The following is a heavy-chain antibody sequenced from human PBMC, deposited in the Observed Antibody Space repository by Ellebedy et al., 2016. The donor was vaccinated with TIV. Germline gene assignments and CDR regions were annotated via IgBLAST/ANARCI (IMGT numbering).Heavy chain of an antibody. V-gene: IGHV4-59*01. CDR1: GGSISSYY. Sequence: SEILSLTXAVSGGSISSYYWSWIRQPPGKGLEWIGYIYYSGSTNYNPSLKSRVTISVDTSKNQFSLKLSSVTAADTAVYYCAHSFVSSTSWAGGMDVWGQGTTVTVSS. J-gene: IGHJ6*02. D-gene: IGHD2-2*01. CDR2: IYYSGST. CDR3: AHSFVSSTSWAGGMDV.